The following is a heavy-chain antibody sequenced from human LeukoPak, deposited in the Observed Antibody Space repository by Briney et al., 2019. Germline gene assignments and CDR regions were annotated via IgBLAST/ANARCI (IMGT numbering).Heavy chain of an antibody. CDR2: IYYSGST. J-gene: IGHJ4*02. D-gene: IGHD7-27*01. Sequence: SETLSLTCTVSGGSISSYYWSWIRQPPGKGLEWIGYIYYSGSTNYNPSLKSRVTISVDTSKNQFSLKLSSVTAADTAVYYCARDTGEGLNWGQGTLVTVSS. CDR1: GGSISSYY. CDR3: ARDTGEGLN. V-gene: IGHV4-59*01.